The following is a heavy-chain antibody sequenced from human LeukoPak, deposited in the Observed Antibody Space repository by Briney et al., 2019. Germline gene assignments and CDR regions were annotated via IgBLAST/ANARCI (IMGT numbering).Heavy chain of an antibody. D-gene: IGHD3-22*01. Sequence: SETLSLTCTVSGGSISSGGYYWSWIRQHPGTGLEWIGYIYYSGSTYYNPSLKSRVTISVDTSKNQFSLKLSSVTAADTAVYYCARDMTHDSSGYYFRGFDYWGQGTLVTVSS. J-gene: IGHJ4*02. CDR1: GGSISSGGYY. V-gene: IGHV4-31*03. CDR2: IYYSGST. CDR3: ARDMTHDSSGYYFRGFDY.